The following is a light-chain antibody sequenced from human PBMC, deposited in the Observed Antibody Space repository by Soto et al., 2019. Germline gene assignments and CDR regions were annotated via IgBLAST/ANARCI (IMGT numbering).Light chain of an antibody. CDR2: GAS. CDR1: QDISYY. V-gene: IGKV1-33*01. CDR3: QQYDNLPIT. J-gene: IGKJ5*01. Sequence: DIQMTQSPSSLSASVGDRITLRCQARQDISYYLSWYQQKPGQAPNLLIYGASNLEPGVPSRFSGSGSGTDFSLTISSLQPEDIATYYCQQYDNLPITFGHGTRLEIK.